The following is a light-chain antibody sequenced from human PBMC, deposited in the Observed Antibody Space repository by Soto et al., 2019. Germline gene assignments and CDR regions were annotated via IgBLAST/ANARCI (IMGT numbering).Light chain of an antibody. CDR2: GAS. J-gene: IGKJ1*01. CDR3: QPYDNWPRT. V-gene: IGKV3-15*01. CDR1: QSVSSK. Sequence: EIVMTQSPATLSVSLGERATLSCRASQSVSSKLAWYQQKPGQAPRLLIYGASTRATGIPARFSGSGSGTQFSLTISSLQSEDFAVYYCQPYDNWPRTFGQGTKVEIK.